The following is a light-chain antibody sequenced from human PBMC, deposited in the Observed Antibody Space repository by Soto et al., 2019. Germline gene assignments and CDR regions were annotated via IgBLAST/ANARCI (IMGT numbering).Light chain of an antibody. CDR2: STT. CDR1: TAPVTRDYY. J-gene: IGLJ2*01. V-gene: IGLV7-43*01. CDR3: LLYYGAAVV. Sequence: QAVVTQEPSLTVSPGGTVTLTCASSTAPVTRDYYPNWFQQKPGQAPRALIYSTTKKHSWTPARFSDSLLGGKAALTLSGVQHEDEDYYYGLLYYGAAVVFGGGTKVTVL.